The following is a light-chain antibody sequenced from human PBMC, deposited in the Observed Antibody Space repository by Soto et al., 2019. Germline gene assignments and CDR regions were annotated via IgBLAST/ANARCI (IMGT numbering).Light chain of an antibody. CDR3: QQYGSTPPT. Sequence: EIVLTQSPGTLSLSPGERATLSCRASESVSNNYLAWYQRKPGQAPRLLIYGASYRAPDIPYRFSGSGSGTDFTLTIARLEAEDFEVYICQQYGSTPPTFGLGTKVEI. J-gene: IGKJ1*01. CDR2: GAS. V-gene: IGKV3-20*01. CDR1: ESVSNNY.